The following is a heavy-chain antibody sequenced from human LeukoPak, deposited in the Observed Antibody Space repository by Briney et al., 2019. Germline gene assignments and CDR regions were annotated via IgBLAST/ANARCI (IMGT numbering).Heavy chain of an antibody. J-gene: IGHJ4*02. V-gene: IGHV4-38-2*02. D-gene: IGHD3-3*01. Sequence: SEPLSLTCTVSGSSISSGYYWGWIRQPPGKGLEWIGSIYHSGSTYYNPSLKSRVTISVDTSKNQFSLKLSSVTAADTAVYYCASAYYDFWSGYSYYFDYWGQGTLVTVSS. CDR2: IYHSGST. CDR3: ASAYYDFWSGYSYYFDY. CDR1: GSSISSGYY.